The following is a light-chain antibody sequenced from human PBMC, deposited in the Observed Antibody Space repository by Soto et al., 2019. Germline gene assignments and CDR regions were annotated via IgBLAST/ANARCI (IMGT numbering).Light chain of an antibody. CDR1: QSVNDY. CDR2: GAS. Sequence: EIVLTQSPATLSLSPGERATLSCRASQSVNDYLAWYQQKPGQAPRLLIYGASNRATGIPVRFSGSGSGTDFTLTISSLEPEYFAVYYCQHRGRWPRTFGQGTKLEIK. CDR3: QHRGRWPRT. J-gene: IGKJ2*01. V-gene: IGKV3-11*01.